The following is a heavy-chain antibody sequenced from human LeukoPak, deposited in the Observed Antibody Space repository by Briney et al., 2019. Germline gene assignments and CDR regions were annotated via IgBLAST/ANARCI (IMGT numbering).Heavy chain of an antibody. CDR2: ISYSGST. Sequence: PSETLSLTCTVSGGSISSYYWSWIRQPPGKGLEWIGYISYSGSTNYNPSLKSRVTISVDTSKNQFSLKLSSVTAADTAVYYCVGGGSKYYYSGMDVWGQGTTVTVSS. J-gene: IGHJ6*02. CDR3: VGGGSKYYYSGMDV. V-gene: IGHV4-59*08. D-gene: IGHD3-16*01. CDR1: GGSISSYY.